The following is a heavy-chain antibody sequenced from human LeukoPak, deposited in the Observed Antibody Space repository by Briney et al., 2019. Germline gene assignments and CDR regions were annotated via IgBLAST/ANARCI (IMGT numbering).Heavy chain of an antibody. CDR2: ISSSSSYI. CDR3: ARDKQWLATTNVRVTYYFDY. J-gene: IGHJ4*02. D-gene: IGHD6-19*01. CDR1: GFTFSSYS. Sequence: PGGSLRLSCAASGFTFSSYSMNWVRQAPGKGLEWVSSISSSSSYIYYADSVKGRFTISRDNSKNTLYLQMNSLRAEDTAVYYCARDKQWLATTNVRVTYYFDYWGQGTLVTVSS. V-gene: IGHV3-21*01.